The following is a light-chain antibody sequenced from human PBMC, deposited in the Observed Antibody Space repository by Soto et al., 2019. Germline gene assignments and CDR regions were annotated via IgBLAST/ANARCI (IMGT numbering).Light chain of an antibody. J-gene: IGKJ2*01. Sequence: EIVLTQSPGALSLSPGERATLSCRASQRITNKFLAWFQQKPGLAPRLLIHGASTRAIGVPGRFSGGGSGTDFVLTISRLEPEDFAVYYCQQYGRSPFTFGQGTKLQIK. V-gene: IGKV3-20*01. CDR1: QRITNKF. CDR3: QQYGRSPFT. CDR2: GAS.